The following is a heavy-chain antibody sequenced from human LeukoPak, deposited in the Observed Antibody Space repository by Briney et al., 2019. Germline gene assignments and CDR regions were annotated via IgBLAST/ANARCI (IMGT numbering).Heavy chain of an antibody. D-gene: IGHD3-10*01. J-gene: IGHJ6*03. CDR1: GHTFTGYY. CDR3: AREAYGSGSFRTDYYYIDV. V-gene: IGHV1-2*02. CDR2: VTPNSGGT. Sequence: GASVKVSCKASGHTFTGYYMHWVRQAPGQGLEWMGWVTPNSGGTNYAQRFQGRVTMTRDTSISTAYMELNRLRSDDTAVYYCAREAYGSGSFRTDYYYIDVWGKGTTVTISS.